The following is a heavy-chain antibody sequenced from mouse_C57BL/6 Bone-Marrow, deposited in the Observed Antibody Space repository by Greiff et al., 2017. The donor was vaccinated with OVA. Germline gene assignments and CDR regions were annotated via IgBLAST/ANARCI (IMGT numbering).Heavy chain of an antibody. Sequence: VQLQQSGAELVKPGASVKLSCTASGFNIKDYYMHWVKQRTEQGLEWIGRIDPEDGETKYAPKFQGKATITADTSSNTAYLQLSSLTSEDTAVYYCASSLITTVVATDYFDYWGQGTTLTVSS. CDR1: GFNIKDYY. V-gene: IGHV14-2*01. CDR2: IDPEDGET. J-gene: IGHJ2*01. D-gene: IGHD1-1*01. CDR3: ASSLITTVVATDYFDY.